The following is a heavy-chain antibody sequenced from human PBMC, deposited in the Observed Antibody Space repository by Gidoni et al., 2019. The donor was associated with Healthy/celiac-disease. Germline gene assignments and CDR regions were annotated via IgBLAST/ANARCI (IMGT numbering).Heavy chain of an antibody. CDR3: ARLTFDYYGSGSYLDY. CDR2: IYSGGST. Sequence: EVQLVESGGGLVQPGGSLRLSCAASGFTVSSNYMSWVRQAPGKGLEWVSVIYSGGSTYYADSVKGRFTISRDNSKNTLYLQMNSLRAEDTAVYYCARLTFDYYGSGSYLDYWGQGTLVTVSS. D-gene: IGHD3-10*01. J-gene: IGHJ4*02. CDR1: GFTVSSNY. V-gene: IGHV3-66*02.